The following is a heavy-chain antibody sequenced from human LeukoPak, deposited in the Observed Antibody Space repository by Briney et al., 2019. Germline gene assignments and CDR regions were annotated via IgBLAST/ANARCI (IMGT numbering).Heavy chain of an antibody. CDR1: GFTFSDYW. V-gene: IGHV3-74*01. Sequence: GGSLRLSCAASGFTFSDYWMYWVRQAPGKGLVWVSRVNSDGSSTSSADSVKGRFTIARDNAKNTLYLQMNSLRAEDTAVYYCARYSGSYQQFNYWGQGTLVTVSS. J-gene: IGHJ4*02. CDR3: ARYSGSYQQFNY. CDR2: VNSDGSST. D-gene: IGHD1-26*01.